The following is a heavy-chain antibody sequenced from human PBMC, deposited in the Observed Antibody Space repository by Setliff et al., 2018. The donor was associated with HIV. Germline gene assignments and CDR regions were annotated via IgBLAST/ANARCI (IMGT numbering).Heavy chain of an antibody. CDR1: GGSISSGGYY. CDR2: IYYSGST. CDR3: AREATMINAFDI. Sequence: SETLSLTCTVSGGSISSGGYYWSWIRQHPGKGLEWIGYIYYSGSTYYNPSLKSRVTISVDTSKDQFSLKLSSVTAADTAVNYCAREATMINAFDIWGQGTMVTVSS. V-gene: IGHV4-31*03. D-gene: IGHD3-22*01. J-gene: IGHJ3*02.